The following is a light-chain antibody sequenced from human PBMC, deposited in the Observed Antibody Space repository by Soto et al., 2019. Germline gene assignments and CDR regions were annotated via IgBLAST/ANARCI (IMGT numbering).Light chain of an antibody. Sequence: IVLTQSPGTLSLSPGERATLSCRASQSVTSSYLAWYQQRPGQAPRLLIYGASFRATGIPDRFSGSGSGTDFTLTISRLEPEDFEVYYCQQYGSSPYTFGQGTKLEIK. CDR2: GAS. CDR1: QSVTSSY. CDR3: QQYGSSPYT. J-gene: IGKJ2*01. V-gene: IGKV3-20*01.